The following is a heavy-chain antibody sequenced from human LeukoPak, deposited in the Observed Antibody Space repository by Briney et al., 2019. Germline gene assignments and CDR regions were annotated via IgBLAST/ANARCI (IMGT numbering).Heavy chain of an antibody. J-gene: IGHJ6*02. V-gene: IGHV3-21*06. CDR3: VRHCLVVVPAAKSYYYYGLDV. CDR1: GFTFRKYG. D-gene: IGHD2-21*01. CDR2: ISSSSNYS. Sequence: PGGSLRLSCVTTGFTFRKYGMNWVRQAPGKGLEWVSSISSSSNYSNYADSMKGRIAISRDNAHNSLYLQINNLTAEDTALYYCVRHCLVVVPAAKSYYYYGLDVWGQGTTVTVSS.